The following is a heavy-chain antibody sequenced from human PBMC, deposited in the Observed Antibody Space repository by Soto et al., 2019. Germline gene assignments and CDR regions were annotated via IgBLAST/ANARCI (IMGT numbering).Heavy chain of an antibody. CDR2: ISSSGGST. V-gene: IGHV3-64D*06. Sequence: PGGSLRLSCAASGFTFSSYAMTWVRQAPGEGLECVSAISSSGGSTCYADSVKGSFTISRDNSKNTLYLQMSSLRAEDTAVYYCVKGPSVATKKYFDYWGQGTLVTVSS. CDR3: VKGPSVATKKYFDY. J-gene: IGHJ4*02. D-gene: IGHD5-12*01. CDR1: GFTFSSYA.